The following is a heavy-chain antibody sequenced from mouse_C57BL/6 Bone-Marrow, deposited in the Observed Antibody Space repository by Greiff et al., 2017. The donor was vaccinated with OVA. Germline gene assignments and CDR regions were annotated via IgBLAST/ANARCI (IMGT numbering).Heavy chain of an antibody. V-gene: IGHV1-52*01. CDR1: GYTFTSYW. CDR2: IDPSDSET. D-gene: IGHD3-2*02. CDR3: ARRNSSGSGYYFDY. J-gene: IGHJ2*01. Sequence: QVQLQQPGAELVRPGSSVKLSCKASGYTFTSYWLHWVKQRPIQGLDWIGNIDPSDSETHYNQKFKDKATLTVDKSSSTAYMQLSSLTSEDSAVYYCARRNSSGSGYYFDYWGQGTTLTVSS.